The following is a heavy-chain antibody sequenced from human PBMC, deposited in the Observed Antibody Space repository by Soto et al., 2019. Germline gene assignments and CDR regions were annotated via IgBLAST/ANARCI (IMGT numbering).Heavy chain of an antibody. CDR2: INAGNGNT. Sequence: QVQLVQSGAEVKKPGSSVKVSCKASGGTFTSYAMHWVRQAPGQRLEWMGWINAGNGNTKYSQKFQGRVTITRDTSASTAYMELSSLRSEDTAVYYCARVPEDFYYGSGSLWFDPWGQGTLVTVSS. V-gene: IGHV1-3*01. J-gene: IGHJ5*02. CDR1: GGTFTSYA. CDR3: ARVPEDFYYGSGSLWFDP. D-gene: IGHD3-10*01.